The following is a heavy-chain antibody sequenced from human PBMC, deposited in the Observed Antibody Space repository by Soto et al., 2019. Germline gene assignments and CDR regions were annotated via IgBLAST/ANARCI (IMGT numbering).Heavy chain of an antibody. CDR3: ARGGTHLGV. D-gene: IGHD3-16*01. Sequence: QVQLVQSGAEVKKPGSSVKVSCKASRDTFSKYAFNWVRQAPGQGLEWMGWIIPIFDSRNYAEKFQGRVTIPADESTSTAYMELRSLRFEDTAVYYCARGGTHLGVWGQGTTVTVSS. CDR2: IIPIFDSR. J-gene: IGHJ6*02. V-gene: IGHV1-69*01. CDR1: RDTFSKYA.